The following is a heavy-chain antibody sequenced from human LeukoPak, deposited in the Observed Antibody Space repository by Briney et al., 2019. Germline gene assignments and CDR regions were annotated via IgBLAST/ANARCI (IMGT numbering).Heavy chain of an antibody. CDR3: ARGIPDYGGNTGHYFDY. J-gene: IGHJ4*02. D-gene: IGHD4-23*01. CDR1: GGSISSYY. CDR2: SYYSGST. V-gene: IGHV4-59*01. Sequence: SETLSLTCTVSGGSISSYYWSWIRQPPGKGLEWIGYSYYSGSTNYNPSLKSRVTISVDTSKNQFSLNLSSVTAADTAVYYCARGIPDYGGNTGHYFDYWGQGTLVTVSS.